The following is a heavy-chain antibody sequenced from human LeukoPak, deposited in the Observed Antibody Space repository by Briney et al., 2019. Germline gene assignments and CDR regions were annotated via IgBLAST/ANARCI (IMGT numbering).Heavy chain of an antibody. CDR1: GGSISSGSYY. CDR2: IYYSGST. D-gene: IGHD3-3*01. V-gene: IGHV4-31*03. J-gene: IGHJ4*02. Sequence: SQTLSLTCTVSGGSISSGSYYWSWIRQPAGKGLEWIGYIYYSGSTYYNPSLKSRVTISVDTSKNQFSLKLSSVTAADTAVYYCAREHGSGYPLDYWGQGTLVTVSS. CDR3: AREHGSGYPLDY.